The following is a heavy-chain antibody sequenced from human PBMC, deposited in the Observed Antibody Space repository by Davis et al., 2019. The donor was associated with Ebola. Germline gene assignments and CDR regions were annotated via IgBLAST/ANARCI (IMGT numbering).Heavy chain of an antibody. Sequence: GESLKISCAASGFTFSSYAMSWVRQAPGRGLEWVSTISGSAGTTYYADSVRGRFTISRDNSKNTLYLQMNSPRAEDTAVYFCAKHIQVSSYYDYWGQGTLVTVSS. V-gene: IGHV3-23*01. CDR3: AKHIQVSSYYDY. CDR1: GFTFSSYA. CDR2: ISGSAGTT. J-gene: IGHJ4*02. D-gene: IGHD5-18*01.